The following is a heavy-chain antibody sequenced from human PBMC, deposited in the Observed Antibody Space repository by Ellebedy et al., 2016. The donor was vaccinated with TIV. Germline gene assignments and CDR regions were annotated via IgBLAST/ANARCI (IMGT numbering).Heavy chain of an antibody. CDR1: GGTFSSYA. D-gene: IGHD3-22*01. CDR2: IIPIFGTA. V-gene: IGHV1-69*13. Sequence: SVKVSXXASGGTFSSYAISWVRQAPGQGLEWMGGIIPIFGTANYAQKFQGRVTITADESTSTAYMELSSLRAEDTALYHCARYHYYDSSGYPDYWGQGTLVTVSS. J-gene: IGHJ4*02. CDR3: ARYHYYDSSGYPDY.